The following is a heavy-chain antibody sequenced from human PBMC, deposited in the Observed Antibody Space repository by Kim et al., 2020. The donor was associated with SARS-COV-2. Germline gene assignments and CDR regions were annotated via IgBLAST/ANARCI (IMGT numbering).Heavy chain of an antibody. CDR1: GGSISSYY. D-gene: IGHD7-27*01. J-gene: IGHJ4*02. CDR3: ARDSNSYGA. Sequence: SETLSLTCTVSGGSISSYYWSWIRQPPGKGLEWIGYIYYSGSTNYNPSLKSRVTISVDTSKNQFSLKLSSVTAADTAVYYCARDSNSYGAWGQGTLVTVSS. CDR2: IYYSGST. V-gene: IGHV4-59*01.